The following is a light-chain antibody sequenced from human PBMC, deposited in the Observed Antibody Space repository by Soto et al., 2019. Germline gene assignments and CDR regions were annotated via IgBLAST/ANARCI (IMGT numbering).Light chain of an antibody. V-gene: IGKV3-20*01. Sequence: EIVLTQSPGTLSSSPGEMATLSCRASQSASTSYLAWYQQKPGQAPRLLIYGASSRATGIPDRFSGSGSGADFTLTISKLEPEDFAVYYCQQYSSVPLTFGGGTKVEIK. J-gene: IGKJ4*01. CDR2: GAS. CDR1: QSASTSY. CDR3: QQYSSVPLT.